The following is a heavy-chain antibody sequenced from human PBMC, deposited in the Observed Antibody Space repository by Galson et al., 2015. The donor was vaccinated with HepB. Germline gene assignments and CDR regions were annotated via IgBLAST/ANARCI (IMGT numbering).Heavy chain of an antibody. Sequence: SVKVSCKASGYTFTSYYMHWVRQAPGQGLEWMGGIIPIFGTANYAQKFQGRVTITADKSTSTAYMELSSLRSEDTAVYYCASASPTRSRVLGGYWGQGTLVTVSS. V-gene: IGHV1-69*06. J-gene: IGHJ4*02. CDR3: ASASPTRSRVLGGY. CDR2: IIPIFGTA. D-gene: IGHD1-26*01. CDR1: GYTFTSYY.